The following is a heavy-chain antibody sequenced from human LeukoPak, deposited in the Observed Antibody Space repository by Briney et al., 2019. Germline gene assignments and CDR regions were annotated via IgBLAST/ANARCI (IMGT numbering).Heavy chain of an antibody. D-gene: IGHD3-10*01. J-gene: IGHJ4*02. CDR3: ARGPPGGSYPDY. CDR1: GGSIRSGGYY. CDR2: IYYSGST. V-gene: IGHV4-31*03. Sequence: PSETLSLTCTVSGGSIRSGGYYWNWIRQHPGKGLEWIGYIYYSGSTYYNPSLKSRVTISVDTSKNQFSLKLSSVTAADTAVYYCARGPPGGSYPDYWGQGTLVTVSS.